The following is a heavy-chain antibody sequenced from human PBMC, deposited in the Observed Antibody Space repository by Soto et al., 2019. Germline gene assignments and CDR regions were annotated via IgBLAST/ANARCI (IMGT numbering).Heavy chain of an antibody. CDR1: GCTFSSYA. Sequence: GGSRRLSCAASGCTFSSYAMSWVRQAPGKGLERVSVFSGSGGCTYYADSVKGRFTISRVNSKNKLYLQMNSLRAEDTAVYYCARRCWSGYIDFRGQGTLVSVS. CDR2: FSGSGGCT. J-gene: IGHJ4*02. V-gene: IGHV3-23*01. D-gene: IGHD3-3*01. CDR3: ARRCWSGYIDF.